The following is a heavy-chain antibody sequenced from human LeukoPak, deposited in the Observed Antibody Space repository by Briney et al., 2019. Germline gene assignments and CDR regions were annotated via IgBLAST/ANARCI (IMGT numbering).Heavy chain of an antibody. J-gene: IGHJ3*02. CDR3: ARARMITFGVDAFDI. Sequence: GGSLRLSCAASGFTFSSYSMTWVRQAPGKGLEWVSSISSSSSYIYYADSVKGRFTISRDSAKNSLYLQMNSLRAEDTAVYYCARARMITFGVDAFDIWGQGTMVTVSS. CDR1: GFTFSSYS. V-gene: IGHV3-21*01. CDR2: ISSSSSYI. D-gene: IGHD3-16*01.